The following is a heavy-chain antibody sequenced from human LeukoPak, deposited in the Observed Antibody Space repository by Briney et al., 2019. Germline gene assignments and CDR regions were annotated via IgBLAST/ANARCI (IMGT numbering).Heavy chain of an antibody. CDR1: GFTFSDYY. CDR3: ARVPRYHRGGGTGYHLDY. V-gene: IGHV3-11*01. CDR2: ISSSGSTI. Sequence: PGGSLRPSCAASGFTFSDYYMSWIRQAPGKGLEWVSYISSSGSTIYYADSVKGRFTISRDNAKNSLYLQMNSLRAEDTAVYYCARVPRYHRGGGTGYHLDYWGQGTLVTVSS. J-gene: IGHJ4*02. D-gene: IGHD3/OR15-3a*01.